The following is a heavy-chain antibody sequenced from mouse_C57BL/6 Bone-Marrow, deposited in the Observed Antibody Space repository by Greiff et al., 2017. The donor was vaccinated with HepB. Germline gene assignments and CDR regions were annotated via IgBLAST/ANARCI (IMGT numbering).Heavy chain of an antibody. J-gene: IGHJ2*01. CDR2: ISDGGSYT. CDR1: GFTFSSYA. CDR3: ARELTTVVATYYFDY. V-gene: IGHV5-4*01. D-gene: IGHD1-1*01. Sequence: EVKLMESGGGLVKPGGSLKLSCAASGFTFSSYAMSWVRQTPEKRLEWVATISDGGSYTYYPDNVKGRFTISRDNAKNNLYLQMSHLKSEDTAMYYCARELTTVVATYYFDYWGQGTTLTVSS.